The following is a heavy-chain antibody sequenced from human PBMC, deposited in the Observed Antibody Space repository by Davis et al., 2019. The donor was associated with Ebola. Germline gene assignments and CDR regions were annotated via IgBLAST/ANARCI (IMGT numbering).Heavy chain of an antibody. J-gene: IGHJ3*02. CDR3: ASLPDI. CDR1: GGTFSSYA. Sequence: ASVKVSCKASGGTFSSYAISWVRQAPGQGLEWMGWINTNTGNPTYAEGFTGRSVFSLDTSVSTAYLQINSLKTEDTAVYYCASLPDIWGQGTMVTVSS. V-gene: IGHV7-4-1*02. CDR2: INTNTGNP.